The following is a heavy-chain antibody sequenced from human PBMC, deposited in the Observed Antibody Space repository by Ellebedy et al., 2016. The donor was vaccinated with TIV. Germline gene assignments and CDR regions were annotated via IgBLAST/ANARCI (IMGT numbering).Heavy chain of an antibody. CDR2: ISYDGSNR. Sequence: GESLKISCAASGFTFSGFGAHWVRQAPGKGLEWVAVISYDGSNRFYADSVRGRFTLSRDNLKNTLYLQMNSLRGDDTAVYYCAKDHGNGTYGFDYWGQGALVTVSS. CDR1: GFTFSGFG. CDR3: AKDHGNGTYGFDY. V-gene: IGHV3-30*18. D-gene: IGHD1-26*01. J-gene: IGHJ4*02.